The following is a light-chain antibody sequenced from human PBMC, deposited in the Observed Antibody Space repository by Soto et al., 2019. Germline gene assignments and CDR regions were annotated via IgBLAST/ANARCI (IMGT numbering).Light chain of an antibody. CDR1: SSNIGSNY. V-gene: IGLV1-47*01. CDR3: AAWDDSLSGPHVV. CDR2: RNN. Sequence: QTVVTQPPSASWTPGQRVTISCSGSSSNIGSNYVYWYQQLPGTAPKLLIYRNNQRPSGVPDRFSGSKSGTSASLAISGLRSEDEADYYCAAWDDSLSGPHVVFGGGTKLTVL. J-gene: IGLJ2*01.